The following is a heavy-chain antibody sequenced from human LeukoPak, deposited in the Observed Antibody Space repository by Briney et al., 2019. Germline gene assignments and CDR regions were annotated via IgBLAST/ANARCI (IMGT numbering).Heavy chain of an antibody. D-gene: IGHD3-10*01. J-gene: IGHJ4*02. V-gene: IGHV3-21*01. CDR3: ARSALWFGEFDY. CDR1: GFTFSSYS. CDR2: ISSSGSYI. Sequence: GGSLRLSCAASGFTFSSYSMNWVRQAPGKGLEWVSSISSSGSYIYYADSVKGRFTISRDNAKNSLYLQMNSLRAEDTAVYYCARSALWFGEFDYWGQGTLVTVSS.